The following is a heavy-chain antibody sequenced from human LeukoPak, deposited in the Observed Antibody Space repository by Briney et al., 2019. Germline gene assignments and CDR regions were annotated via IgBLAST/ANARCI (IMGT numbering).Heavy chain of an antibody. CDR3: ARGGGLWFGELLRTWFDP. Sequence: SETLSLTCTVSGGSISRGGYYWSWIRQHPGKGLEWIGYSYYSGSNNYNPYLRIRVTIAVATSKNYFSLKLSSVTAADTALYSCARGGGLWFGELLRTWFDPWGQGTLVIVSS. V-gene: IGHV4-31*03. CDR1: GGSISRGGYY. CDR2: SYYSGSN. D-gene: IGHD3-10*01. J-gene: IGHJ5*02.